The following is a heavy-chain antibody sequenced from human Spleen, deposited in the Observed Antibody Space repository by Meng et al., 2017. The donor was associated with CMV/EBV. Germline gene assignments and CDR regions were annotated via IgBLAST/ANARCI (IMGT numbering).Heavy chain of an antibody. V-gene: IGHV1-69*05. J-gene: IGHJ4*02. CDR1: TFRSDA. D-gene: IGHD1-26*01. CDR2: IIPIFGTA. Sequence: TFRSDAISWERQAPGQGLEWMGGIIPIFGTANYAQKFQGRVTITTDESTSTAYMELSSLRSEDTAVYYCARGGHSGSYYSPFITVDYWGQGTLVTVSS. CDR3: ARGGHSGSYYSPFITVDY.